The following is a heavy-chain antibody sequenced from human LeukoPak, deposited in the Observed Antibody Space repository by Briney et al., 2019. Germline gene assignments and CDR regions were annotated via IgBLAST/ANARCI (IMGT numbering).Heavy chain of an antibody. Sequence: PSETLSLTCIVSGGSISNYYWSWIRQPPGKGLEWIGRIYYSGSTIYNPSLKSRVTISVDSSKNQFSLKLTSVTAADTAVYYCARRLVESLPSSERNWFDPGSEGTLVTV. V-gene: IGHV4-59*08. D-gene: IGHD1-1*01. CDR3: ARRLVESLPSSERNWFDP. CDR2: IYYSGST. CDR1: GGSISNYY. J-gene: IGHJ5*02.